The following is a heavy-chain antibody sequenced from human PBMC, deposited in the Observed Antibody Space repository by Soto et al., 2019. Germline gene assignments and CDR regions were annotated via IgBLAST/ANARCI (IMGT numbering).Heavy chain of an antibody. CDR2: ISYDGSNK. D-gene: IGHD1-7*01. CDR3: AKLEYNWNYLVTYYYCGMDV. J-gene: IGHJ6*02. CDR1: GFTFSSYG. V-gene: IGHV3-30*18. Sequence: GGSLRLSCAASGFTFSSYGMHWVRQAPGKGLEWVAVISYDGSNKYYADSVKGRFTISRDNYKNTLYLQMNSLRAEDTAVYYCAKLEYNWNYLVTYYYCGMDVWGQGTTVTVSS.